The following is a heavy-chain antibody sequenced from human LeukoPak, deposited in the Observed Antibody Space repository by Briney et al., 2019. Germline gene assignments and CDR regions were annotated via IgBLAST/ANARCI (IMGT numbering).Heavy chain of an antibody. CDR3: ARGIADPYSFDS. J-gene: IGHJ4*02. CDR1: GGSINFYY. Sequence: SETLSLTCTVSGGSINFYYWSWIRQPAGKGLEWIGRIYSTGSTNYSPSLKCRVTMSVDKSKNQFSLNLSSVTAADTAVYYCARGIADPYSFDSWGQGTLVSVSS. CDR2: IYSTGST. D-gene: IGHD6-13*01. V-gene: IGHV4-4*07.